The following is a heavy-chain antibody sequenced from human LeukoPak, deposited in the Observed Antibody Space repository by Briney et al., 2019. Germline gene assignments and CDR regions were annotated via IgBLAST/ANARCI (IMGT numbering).Heavy chain of an antibody. CDR3: ARGDYDILTGYPTHDY. J-gene: IGHJ4*02. CDR2: IYPGDSDT. CDR1: GHSFTSYW. V-gene: IGHV5-51*01. D-gene: IGHD3-9*01. Sequence: GESLKISCKGSGHSFTSYWIGWVRQMPGKGLEWMGIIYPGDSDTRYSPSFQGQVTISADKSISTAYPQWSSLKASDTAMYYCARGDYDILTGYPTHDYWGQGTLVTVSS.